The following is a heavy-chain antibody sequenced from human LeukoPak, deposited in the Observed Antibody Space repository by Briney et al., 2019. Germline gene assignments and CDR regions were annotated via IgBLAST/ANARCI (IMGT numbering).Heavy chain of an antibody. CDR3: ARQGDYSYMDV. J-gene: IGHJ6*03. V-gene: IGHV4-61*02. Sequence: SETLSLTCTVSGGSISSRNYYWSWIRQPAGKGLEWIGRIYTSGSTNYNPSLKSRVTISVDTSKNQFSLKLSSVTAADTAVYYCARQGDYSYMDVWGKGTTVTVSS. CDR1: GGSISSRNYY. CDR2: IYTSGST.